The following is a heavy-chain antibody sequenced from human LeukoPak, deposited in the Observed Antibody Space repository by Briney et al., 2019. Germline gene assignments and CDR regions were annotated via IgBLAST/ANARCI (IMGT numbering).Heavy chain of an antibody. CDR3: ARGEQLEGDWFDP. CDR1: GYTFTGYY. D-gene: IGHD6-6*01. CDR2: INPNSGGT. J-gene: IGHJ5*02. V-gene: IGHV1-2*02. Sequence: ASVKVSCKASGYTFTGYYMHWVRQAPGQGLAWMGWINPNSGGTNYAQKFQGRVTMTRDTSISTAYMELSRLRSDDTAVYYCARGEQLEGDWFDPWGQGTLVTVSS.